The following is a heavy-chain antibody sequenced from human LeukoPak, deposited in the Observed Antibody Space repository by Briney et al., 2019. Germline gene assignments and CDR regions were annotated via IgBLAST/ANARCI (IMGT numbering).Heavy chain of an antibody. CDR3: ARATGRAAGGMFYSYYMDV. Sequence: SETLSLTCTVSGYSISNGYYWGWIRQPPGKGLEWIGNIYHSGSTHYNPSLKSRVTISVDTSKNQFSLKLSSVTAADTAVYYCARATGRAAGGMFYSYYMDVWGKGTTVTVSS. D-gene: IGHD6-13*01. J-gene: IGHJ6*03. CDR1: GYSISNGYY. CDR2: IYHSGST. V-gene: IGHV4-38-2*02.